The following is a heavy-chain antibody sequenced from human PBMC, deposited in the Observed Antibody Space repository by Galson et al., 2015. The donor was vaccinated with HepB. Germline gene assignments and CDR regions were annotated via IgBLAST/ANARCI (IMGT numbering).Heavy chain of an antibody. V-gene: IGHV3-33*01. CDR1: GFTFSSYG. CDR2: IWYDGSNK. J-gene: IGHJ6*02. CDR3: ARDHRYFDWLLTPRDYYYGMDV. D-gene: IGHD3-9*01. Sequence: SLRLSCAASGFTFSSYGMHWVRQAPGKGLEWVAVIWYDGSNKYYADSVKGRFTISRDNSKNTLYLQMNSLRAEDTAVYYCARDHRYFDWLLTPRDYYYGMDVWGQGTTVTVSS.